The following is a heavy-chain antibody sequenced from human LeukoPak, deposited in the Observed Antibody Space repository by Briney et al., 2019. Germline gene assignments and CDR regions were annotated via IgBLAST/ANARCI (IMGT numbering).Heavy chain of an antibody. D-gene: IGHD2-15*01. CDR1: GYSFTSYG. CDR2: IIPIFGTA. V-gene: IGHV1-69*05. J-gene: IGHJ6*03. Sequence: SVKVSCKTSGYSFTSYGISWVRQAPGQGLEWMGGIIPIFGTANYAQKFQGRVTITTDESTSAAYMELSSLRSEDTAVYYCARGHSGPQYYYYYYMDVWGKGTTVTVSS. CDR3: ARGHSGPQYYYYYYMDV.